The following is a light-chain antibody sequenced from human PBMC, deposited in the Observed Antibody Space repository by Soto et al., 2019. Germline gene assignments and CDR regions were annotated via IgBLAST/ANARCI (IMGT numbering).Light chain of an antibody. V-gene: IGKV1-5*01. CDR2: DAS. J-gene: IGKJ1*01. Sequence: LSASVGDRVTITCRASQSLSSWLAWYQQKPGKAPKLLIYDASSLESGVPSRFSGSGSGTEFTLTISSLQPDDFATYYCQQYNSNSPTFGQGTKVDIK. CDR1: QSLSSW. CDR3: QQYNSNSPT.